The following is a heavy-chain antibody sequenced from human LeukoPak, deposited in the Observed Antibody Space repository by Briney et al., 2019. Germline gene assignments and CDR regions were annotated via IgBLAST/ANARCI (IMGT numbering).Heavy chain of an antibody. CDR1: GYSISSGYY. V-gene: IGHV4-38-2*02. J-gene: IGHJ4*02. CDR3: ARERGGSYYDFWSGSKTTYYFDY. CDR2: IYHSGST. D-gene: IGHD3-3*01. Sequence: SETLSLTCTVSGYSISSGYYWGWIRQPPGKGLEWIGSIYHSGSTYYNPSLKSRVTISVDTSKNQFSLKLSSVTAADTAVYHCARERGGSYYDFWSGSKTTYYFDYWGQGTLVTVSS.